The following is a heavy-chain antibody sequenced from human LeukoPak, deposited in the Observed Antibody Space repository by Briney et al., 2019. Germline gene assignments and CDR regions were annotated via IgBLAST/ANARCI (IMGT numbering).Heavy chain of an antibody. CDR2: LSSSGGSA. CDR1: GFTVTSYG. J-gene: IGHJ5*02. CDR3: ANGDWFDP. V-gene: IGHV3-23*01. Sequence: PGGSLRLSCAASGFTVTSYGMSWVRQAPGKGPEWVSALSSSGGSADYAESVKGRFTISRDDSKNTLFLQMNSLRTEDTAVYYCANGDWFDPWGQGTLVTVSS.